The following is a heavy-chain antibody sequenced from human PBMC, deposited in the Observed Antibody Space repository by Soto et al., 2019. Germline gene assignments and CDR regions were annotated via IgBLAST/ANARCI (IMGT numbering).Heavy chain of an antibody. CDR2: ISAYNGNT. D-gene: IGHD6-19*01. J-gene: IGHJ4*02. V-gene: IGHV1-18*01. CDR1: GYTFTSYG. Sequence: ASVKVSCKASGYTFTSYGISWVRQALGQGLEWMGWISAYNGNTNYAQKLQGRVTMTTDISTSTAHMELSSLRSEDTAVYYCARPKGSYSSGYYYFDYWGQGTLVTVSS. CDR3: ARPKGSYSSGYYYFDY.